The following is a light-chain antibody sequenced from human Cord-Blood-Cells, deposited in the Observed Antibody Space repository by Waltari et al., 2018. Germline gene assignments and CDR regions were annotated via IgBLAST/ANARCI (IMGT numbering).Light chain of an antibody. CDR3: RQNVSAPYS. J-gene: IGKJ2*03. CDR1: QSVLYSTNNKNY. V-gene: IGKV4-1*01. CDR2: WAS. Sequence: DILMPQSPDSLAVSVDAWDTINCKSSQSVLYSTNNKNYLAWNQQRPGQPPKLLNYWASTRETCVPDPYSGGGSGADYTRTIISLLVDDVAVYCCRQNVSAPYSCGQGTKLVI.